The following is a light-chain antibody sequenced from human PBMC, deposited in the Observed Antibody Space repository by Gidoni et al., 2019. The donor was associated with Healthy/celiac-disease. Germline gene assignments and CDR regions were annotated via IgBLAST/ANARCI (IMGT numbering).Light chain of an antibody. Sequence: EIVMTQSPATLSVSPGERATLSCRASQSVSSNLAWYQQKPGQAPRLLIYGASTRATGIPARFSGSGSGTEFTLTISSLQSEDFAVYYCQQYNNLKTFXQXTKVEIK. V-gene: IGKV3-15*01. CDR1: QSVSSN. CDR3: QQYNNLKT. J-gene: IGKJ1*01. CDR2: GAS.